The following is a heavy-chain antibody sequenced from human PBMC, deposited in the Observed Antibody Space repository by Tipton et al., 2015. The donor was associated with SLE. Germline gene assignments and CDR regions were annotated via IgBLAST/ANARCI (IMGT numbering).Heavy chain of an antibody. J-gene: IGHJ3*02. CDR1: GFTFGDYA. Sequence: SLRLSCTASGFTFGDYAMGWVRQAPGKGLEWVGFIRTKAYIGAPEYAASVKGRVSISRDDSKNIVYLQMNSLESEDTAVYYCTRPIRNWVYAFDIWGPGTLVTVSS. V-gene: IGHV3-49*04. CDR3: TRPIRNWVYAFDI. CDR2: IRTKAYIGAP. D-gene: IGHD7-27*01.